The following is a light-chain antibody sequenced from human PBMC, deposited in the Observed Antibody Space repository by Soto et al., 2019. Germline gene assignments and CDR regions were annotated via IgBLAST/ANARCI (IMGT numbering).Light chain of an antibody. Sequence: QSALTQPASVSGSPGQSIAISCTGTRSDVGAYNYVSWYQQHPGKAPKLMISEVTNRPSGVSDRFSGSKSGNTASLTISGLQAEDEADYYCSSFKSRFTVVFGTGTKGTL. CDR3: SSFKSRFTVV. CDR1: RSDVGAYNY. CDR2: EVT. J-gene: IGLJ1*01. V-gene: IGLV2-14*01.